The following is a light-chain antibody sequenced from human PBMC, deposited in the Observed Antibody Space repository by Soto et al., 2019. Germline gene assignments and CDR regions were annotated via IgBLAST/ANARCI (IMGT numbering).Light chain of an antibody. CDR2: ATS. CDR3: QQYGEWPLT. V-gene: IGKV3-15*01. Sequence: EIVVTQSPATLSVSPGERATLSCRASQSVGNNFAWYQQKPGQAPRLLIFATSTRATGVPARFSGSGSGTEFTLTISSLQSEDCAFYYCQQYGEWPLTFGGGAKVEIE. CDR1: QSVGNN. J-gene: IGKJ4*01.